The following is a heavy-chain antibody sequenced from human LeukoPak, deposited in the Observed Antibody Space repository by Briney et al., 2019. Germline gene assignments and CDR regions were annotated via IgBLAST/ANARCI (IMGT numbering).Heavy chain of an antibody. CDR3: ARVQNYYDSSGYHFYAFDI. CDR1: GYRFPVYW. Sequence: GESLKISCKGSGYRFPVYWIGWVRQMPGKGLEWMGIIYPGDSNTRYSPSFQDQVTISADKSISTAYLQWSSPKASDTAMYYCARVQNYYDSSGYHFYAFDIWGQGTMVTVSS. V-gene: IGHV5-51*01. D-gene: IGHD3-22*01. J-gene: IGHJ3*02. CDR2: IYPGDSNT.